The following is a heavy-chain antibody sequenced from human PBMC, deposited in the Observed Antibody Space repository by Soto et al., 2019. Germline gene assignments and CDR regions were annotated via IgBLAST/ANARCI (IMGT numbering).Heavy chain of an antibody. Sequence: QVQLVQSGAEVKKPGSSVKVSCKASGGTFSNYAISWVRQAPGQGLEWMGGIIPIFNTANYAQKFQGRVTITADESTSTAYMELSSLRSEDTAVYYCAVSRSPHYYDSSGYYWFDPWGQGTLVTVSS. CDR1: GGTFSNYA. CDR3: AVSRSPHYYDSSGYYWFDP. V-gene: IGHV1-69*01. J-gene: IGHJ5*02. CDR2: IIPIFNTA. D-gene: IGHD3-22*01.